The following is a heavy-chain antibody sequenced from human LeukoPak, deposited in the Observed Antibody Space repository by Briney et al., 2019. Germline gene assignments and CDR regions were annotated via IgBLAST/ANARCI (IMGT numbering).Heavy chain of an antibody. J-gene: IGHJ4*02. Sequence: GGSLRLSCAASGFTFSSYGMHWVRQAPGKGLEWVAFIRYDGSNKYNADSVKGRFTISRDNAKNSLYLQMNSLTAEDTALYYCAKDPDYYYDSGGYYFDYWGQGTLVTVSS. V-gene: IGHV3-30*02. D-gene: IGHD3-22*01. CDR2: IRYDGSNK. CDR3: AKDPDYYYDSGGYYFDY. CDR1: GFTFSSYG.